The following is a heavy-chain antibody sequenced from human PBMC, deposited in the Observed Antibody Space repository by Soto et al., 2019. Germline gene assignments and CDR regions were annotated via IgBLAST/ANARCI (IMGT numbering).Heavy chain of an antibody. CDR3: AREHHCRRGSCYFSFDP. D-gene: IGHD2-15*01. J-gene: IGHJ5*02. CDR2: INTNTGNP. V-gene: IGHV7-4-1*01. Sequence: ASVKVSCKASGYTFTNYAMNWVRQAPGQGLEWMGWINTNTGNPTYAQGFTGRFVFSLDTSVSTAYLQIYSLKTEDTAVYYCAREHHCRRGSCYFSFDPWGQGTLVTVSS. CDR1: GYTFTNYA.